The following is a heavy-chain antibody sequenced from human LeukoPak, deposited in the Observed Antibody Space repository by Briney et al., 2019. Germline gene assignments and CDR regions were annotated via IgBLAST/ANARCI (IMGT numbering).Heavy chain of an antibody. Sequence: ASVKVSCKASGYTFTGYYMHWVRQAPGQGLEWMGWINPNSGATNYAQKFQGRVTMTRDTSISTAYTELSRLRSDDTAVYYCARVSSGWHQEDAFDIWGQGTMVTVSS. CDR2: INPNSGAT. CDR1: GYTFTGYY. D-gene: IGHD6-19*01. J-gene: IGHJ3*02. CDR3: ARVSSGWHQEDAFDI. V-gene: IGHV1-2*02.